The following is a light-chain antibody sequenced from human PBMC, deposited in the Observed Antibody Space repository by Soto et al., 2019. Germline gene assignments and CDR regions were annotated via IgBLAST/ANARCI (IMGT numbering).Light chain of an antibody. CDR2: EVT. J-gene: IGLJ1*01. CDR1: SSDVGGYNY. CDR3: NSYTTSSTYV. V-gene: IGLV2-14*01. Sequence: VLTQPASVSGSPGQSITISCTGTSSDVGGYNYVSWYQQHPGKAPKLMIYEVTNRPSGVSNRFSGSKSGNTASLTISGLQAEDEADYYCNSYTTSSTYVFGTGTKVTVL.